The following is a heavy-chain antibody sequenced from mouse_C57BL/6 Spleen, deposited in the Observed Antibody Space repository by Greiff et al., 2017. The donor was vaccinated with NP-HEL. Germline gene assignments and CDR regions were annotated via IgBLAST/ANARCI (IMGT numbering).Heavy chain of an antibody. Sequence: QVQLQQPGAELVRPGSSVKLSCKASGYTFTSYWMDWVKQRPGQGLEWIGNIYPSDSETHYNHKFKDKATLTVDKSSSTAYMQLSSLTSEDSAVYYCARGGITTWFDYWGQGTTLTVSS. D-gene: IGHD2-4*01. CDR3: ARGGITTWFDY. CDR2: IYPSDSET. J-gene: IGHJ2*01. V-gene: IGHV1-61*01. CDR1: GYTFTSYW.